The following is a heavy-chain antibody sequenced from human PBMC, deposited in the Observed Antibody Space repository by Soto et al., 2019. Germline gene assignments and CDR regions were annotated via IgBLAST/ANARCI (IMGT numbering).Heavy chain of an antibody. CDR3: ARGGGYDSFDY. V-gene: IGHV4-30-2*06. CDR2: ISHLEST. J-gene: IGHJ4*02. Sequence: SLSLSCAVSGDSISYGGFSWSWIRQSPGKGLEWIGYISHLESTYFHPSFKSRLTMSIDRTRNQFSLKLSSVTAADMAVYYCARGGGYDSFDYWGQGVLVTVYS. D-gene: IGHD5-12*01. CDR1: GDSISYGGFS.